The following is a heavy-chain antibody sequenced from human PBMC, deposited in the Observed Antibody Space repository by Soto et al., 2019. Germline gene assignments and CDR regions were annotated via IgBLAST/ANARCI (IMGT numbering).Heavy chain of an antibody. CDR1: GFTVTRYS. J-gene: IGHJ4*02. Sequence: GGSLGLCCAASGFTVTRYSMNLVRQAPGKGLEWVSSISSTTNYIYYGNSMKGRFTISRDNAKNSLYLEMNSLRAEDTAVYYCARESEDLTSNFDYWGQGTLVTVSS. CDR3: ARESEDLTSNFDY. CDR2: ISSTTNYI. V-gene: IGHV3-21*06.